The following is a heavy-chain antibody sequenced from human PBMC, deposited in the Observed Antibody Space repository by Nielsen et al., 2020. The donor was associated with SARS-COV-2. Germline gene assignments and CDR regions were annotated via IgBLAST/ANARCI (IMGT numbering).Heavy chain of an antibody. CDR1: GFTFSSYA. CDR3: AKDYYGSGSYMDY. Sequence: GGSLRLSCAASGFTFSSYAMHWVRQAPGKGLEWVAVISYDGSNKYYADSVKGRFTISRDNAKNSLYLQMNSLRAEDTALYYCAKDYYGSGSYMDYWGQGTLVTVSS. CDR2: ISYDGSNK. V-gene: IGHV3-30-3*01. J-gene: IGHJ4*02. D-gene: IGHD3-10*01.